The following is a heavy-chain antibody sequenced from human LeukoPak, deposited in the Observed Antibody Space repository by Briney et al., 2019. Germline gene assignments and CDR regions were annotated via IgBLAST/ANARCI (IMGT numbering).Heavy chain of an antibody. Sequence: GGSLRLSCAASGFSFSIYSMDWVRQAPGKGLEWVSSIGSSGSYIYYADSVRGRFTISRDNAKNSLYLQMDGLRADDTAVYYCARDLAVANDEEYYFDYWGQGTLVTVSS. CDR3: ARDLAVANDEEYYFDY. CDR1: GFSFSIYS. V-gene: IGHV3-21*01. J-gene: IGHJ4*02. CDR2: IGSSGSYI. D-gene: IGHD6-19*01.